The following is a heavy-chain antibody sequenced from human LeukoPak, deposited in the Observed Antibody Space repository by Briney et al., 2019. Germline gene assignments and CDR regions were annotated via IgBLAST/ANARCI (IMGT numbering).Heavy chain of an antibody. V-gene: IGHV3-48*03. J-gene: IGHJ4*02. D-gene: IGHD5-12*01. CDR3: ASGSWVRRGDY. Sequence: GGSLRLSCVASGFTFRYYEMHWVRQAPGKGLEWLSLVTGSGSATYYADSVKGRFTISRDNSKNTLYLQMNSLRAEDTAVYYCASGSWVRRGDYWGQGTLVTVSS. CDR2: VTGSGSAT. CDR1: GFTFRYYE.